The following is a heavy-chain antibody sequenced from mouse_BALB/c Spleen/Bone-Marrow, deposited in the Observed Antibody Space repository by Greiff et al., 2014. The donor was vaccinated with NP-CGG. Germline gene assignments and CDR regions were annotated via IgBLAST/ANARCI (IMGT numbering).Heavy chain of an antibody. CDR3: ARGYYDYDLDY. V-gene: IGHV14-3*02. D-gene: IGHD2-4*01. Sequence: EVQLQQSGAELVKPGASVKLSRTASGFNIKDTYMHWVKQRPEQGLEWIGRIDPANGNTKYDPKFQGKATITADTSSNTAYLQLSSLTSEDTAVYYCARGYYDYDLDYWGQGTTLTVSS. CDR2: IDPANGNT. J-gene: IGHJ2*01. CDR1: GFNIKDTY.